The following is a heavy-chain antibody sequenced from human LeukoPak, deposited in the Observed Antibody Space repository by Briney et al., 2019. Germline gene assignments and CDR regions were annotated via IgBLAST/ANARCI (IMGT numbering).Heavy chain of an antibody. CDR1: GFTFSSYG. D-gene: IGHD3-3*01. CDR3: AKDIADYDFWSGYYSDAFDI. J-gene: IGHJ3*02. CDR2: ISYDGSNK. V-gene: IGHV3-33*05. Sequence: GGSLRLSCAASGFTFSSYGMHWVRQAPGKGLEWVAVISYDGSNKYYADSVKGRFTISRDNSKNTLYLQMNSLRAEDTAVYYCAKDIADYDFWSGYYSDAFDIWGQGTMVTVSS.